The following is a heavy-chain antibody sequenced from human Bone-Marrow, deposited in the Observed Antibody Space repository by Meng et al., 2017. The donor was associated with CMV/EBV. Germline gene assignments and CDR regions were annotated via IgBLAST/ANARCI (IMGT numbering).Heavy chain of an antibody. Sequence: GESLKISCTASGFDFNNFDMHWVRQAPGEGLEWVTSIRYDGSNEYYVDSVKGRFTISRDNSKNTVYLEMSSLRPDDTSRYYCAKDDYGMDVWGQGTMVTVSS. CDR3: AKDDYGMDV. V-gene: IGHV3-30*02. CDR2: IRYDGSNE. J-gene: IGHJ6*02. CDR1: GFDFNNFD.